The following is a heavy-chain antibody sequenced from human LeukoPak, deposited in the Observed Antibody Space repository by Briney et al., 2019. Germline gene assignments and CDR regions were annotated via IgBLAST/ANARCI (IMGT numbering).Heavy chain of an antibody. Sequence: PGGSLRLSCAASGYIYSNYGMHWVRQAPSKGLEWVAIISYDGSNKNHADSVKGRFSISRDNSKNTLYLQMNSLRAEDTAVYYCAKPTPSQSAAMAGSEYWGQGTLVTVSS. J-gene: IGHJ4*02. CDR1: GYIYSNYG. V-gene: IGHV3-30*18. CDR3: AKPTPSQSAAMAGSEY. CDR2: ISYDGSNK. D-gene: IGHD2-2*01.